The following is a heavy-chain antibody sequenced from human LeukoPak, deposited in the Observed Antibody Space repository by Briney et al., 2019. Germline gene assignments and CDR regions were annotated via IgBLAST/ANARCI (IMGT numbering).Heavy chain of an antibody. D-gene: IGHD2-2*02. CDR1: GRSISSYY. J-gene: IGHJ1*01. V-gene: IGHV4-4*07. CDR3: ASGVDCSSTSCYSMGPEYFQH. Sequence: PSETLSLTCTVSGRSISSYYGSWIRQPAAKGLECIVRIYTNGSTNYNPSLKSRVTMSVHTYKNEFSLKLSSVTAADTAVYYCASGVDCSSTSCYSMGPEYFQHWGQGTLVTVSS. CDR2: IYTNGST.